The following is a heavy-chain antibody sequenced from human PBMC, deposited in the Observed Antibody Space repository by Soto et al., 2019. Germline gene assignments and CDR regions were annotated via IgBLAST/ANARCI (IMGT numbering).Heavy chain of an antibody. Sequence: ASVKVSCKASGYTFTSYGISWVRQAPGQGLEWMGWISAYNGNTNYAQKLQGRVTMTTVRSTSTAYMELRSLRSDDTAVYYCARSGYCSSTSCYYWFDPWGQGTLVTVSS. V-gene: IGHV1-18*01. D-gene: IGHD2-2*01. CDR3: ARSGYCSSTSCYYWFDP. J-gene: IGHJ5*02. CDR2: ISAYNGNT. CDR1: GYTFTSYG.